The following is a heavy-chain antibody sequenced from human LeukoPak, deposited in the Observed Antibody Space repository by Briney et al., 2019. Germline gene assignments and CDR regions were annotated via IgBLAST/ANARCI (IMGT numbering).Heavy chain of an antibody. CDR2: IYPGDSDT. J-gene: IGHJ4*02. Sequence: GKSLKISCKGSGYRFANYWIGWVRQMPGKGLEWMGIIYPGDSDTGYSPSFQGQVTISADKSISNAYLQWSSLQASDTAMYYCARHVGSSDVDFWGQGTLVTVSS. CDR1: GYRFANYW. CDR3: ARHVGSSDVDF. V-gene: IGHV5-51*01. D-gene: IGHD6-13*01.